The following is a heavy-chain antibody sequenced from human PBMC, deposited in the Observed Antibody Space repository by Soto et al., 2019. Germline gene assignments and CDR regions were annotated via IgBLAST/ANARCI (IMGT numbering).Heavy chain of an antibody. CDR1: GGSISSSSYY. Sequence: SETLSLTCTVSGGSISSSSYYWGWIRQPPGKGLEWIGSIYYSGSTYYNPSLRSRVTISVDTSKNQFSLKLSSVTAADTAVYYCATNGGSHYWYFDLWGRGTLVTVSS. CDR3: ATNGGSHYWYFDL. J-gene: IGHJ2*01. CDR2: IYYSGST. D-gene: IGHD4-17*01. V-gene: IGHV4-39*01.